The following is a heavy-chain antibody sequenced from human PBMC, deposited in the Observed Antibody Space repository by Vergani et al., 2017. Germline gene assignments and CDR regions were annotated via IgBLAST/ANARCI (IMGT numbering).Heavy chain of an antibody. V-gene: IGHV4-34*01. CDR1: GGSFSGYY. CDR3: AIGRRNICVSYRWDYFDY. J-gene: IGHJ4*02. Sequence: QVQLQQWGAGLLKPSETLSLTCAVYGGSFSGYYWSWIRQPPGNGLEWIGEINHSGSTNYNPSLKSRVTISVDTSKNQFSLKLSSVTAADTSVYYCAIGRRNICVSYRWDYFDYWGQGTLVTVSS. CDR2: INHSGST. D-gene: IGHD3-16*02.